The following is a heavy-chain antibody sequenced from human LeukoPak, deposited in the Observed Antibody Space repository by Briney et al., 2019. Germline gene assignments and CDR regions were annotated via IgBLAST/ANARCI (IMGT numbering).Heavy chain of an antibody. V-gene: IGHV4-59*12. CDR2: IYYSGST. CDR3: ARSDSGYDSRNYYYYYYMDV. J-gene: IGHJ6*03. CDR1: GGSINSYY. D-gene: IGHD5-12*01. Sequence: SETLSLTCTLSGGSINSYYWSCIRQPPGKGLEWIGYIYYSGSTNYNPSHKSRVTISVDTSKNQFSLKLRSVTAADTAIYYCARSDSGYDSRNYYYYYYMDVWGKGTTVTVSS.